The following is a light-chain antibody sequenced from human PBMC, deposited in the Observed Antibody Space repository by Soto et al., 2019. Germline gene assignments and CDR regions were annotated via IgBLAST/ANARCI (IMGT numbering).Light chain of an antibody. CDR1: QGISSS. J-gene: IGKJ5*01. CDR3: LQYNSYHRT. CDR2: GAS. Sequence: DIQMTQSPSSLSASVGDRVTITCRASQGISSSLSWIQQQPGKAPKSLIFGASRLQRGVASKLSGSGSGTDFTHTISSLQPEDFATYYCLQYNSYHRTFGQGTRLEIK. V-gene: IGKV1-16*02.